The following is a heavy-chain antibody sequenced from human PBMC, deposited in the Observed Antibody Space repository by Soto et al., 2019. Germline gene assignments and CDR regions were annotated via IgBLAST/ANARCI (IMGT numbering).Heavy chain of an antibody. V-gene: IGHV4-59*08. CDR2: IYYSGST. D-gene: IGHD4-17*01. J-gene: IGHJ4*02. CDR3: ARRYGGTIDY. Sequence: SETLSLTCTVSGGSISSYYWSWIRQPPGRGLEWIGYIYYSGSTNYNPSLKSRVTISVDTSKNQFSLKLSSVTAADTAVYYCARRYGGTIDYWGQGTLVTVSS. CDR1: GGSISSYY.